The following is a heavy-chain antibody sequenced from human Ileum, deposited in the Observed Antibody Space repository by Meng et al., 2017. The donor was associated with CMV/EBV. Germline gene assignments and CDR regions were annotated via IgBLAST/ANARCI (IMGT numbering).Heavy chain of an antibody. D-gene: IGHD6-19*01. V-gene: IGHV1-2*02. CDR2: INSKKDGT. CDR3: VRSSGWSRFDY. Sequence: VQLVQSGAGVAEPGASVTVACTTSGLTFSGYYIHWVRQAPGQGLEWMGWINSKKDGTKDARKFHGRVTMPREPSIRTAHMDLSGLMSDEPGVYYCVRSSGWSRFDYWGQGTLVTVSS. CDR1: GLTFSGYY. J-gene: IGHJ4*02.